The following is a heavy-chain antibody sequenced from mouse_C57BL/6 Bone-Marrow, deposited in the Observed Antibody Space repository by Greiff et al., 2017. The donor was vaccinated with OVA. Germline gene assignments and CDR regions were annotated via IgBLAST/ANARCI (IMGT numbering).Heavy chain of an antibody. CDR2: IWSGGST. J-gene: IGHJ2*01. CDR1: GFSLTSYG. CDR3: ARNPYYYGSSYFDY. Sequence: VKLVESGPGLVQPSQSLSITCTVSGFSLTSYGVHWVRQSPGKGLEWLGVIWSGGSTDYNAAFISRLSISKDNSKSQVFFKMNSLQADDTAIYYCARNPYYYGSSYFDYWGQGTTLTVSS. V-gene: IGHV2-2*01. D-gene: IGHD1-1*01.